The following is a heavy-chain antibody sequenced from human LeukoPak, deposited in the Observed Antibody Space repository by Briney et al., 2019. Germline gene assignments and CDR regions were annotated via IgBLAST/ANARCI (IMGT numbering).Heavy chain of an antibody. CDR2: IYYSGST. Sequence: SETLSLTCTVSGGSISSYYWSWIRQPPGKGLEWIGHIYYSGSTSYNPSLKSRITISVDPSKNQFSLRLSSVTAADTAVYYCAREASTYYYDSSGYYPNWFDPWGQGTLVTVSS. D-gene: IGHD3-22*01. CDR3: AREASTYYYDSSGYYPNWFDP. J-gene: IGHJ5*02. V-gene: IGHV4-59*01. CDR1: GGSISSYY.